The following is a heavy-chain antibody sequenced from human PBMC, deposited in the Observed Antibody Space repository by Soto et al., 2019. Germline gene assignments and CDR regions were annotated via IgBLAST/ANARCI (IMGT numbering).Heavy chain of an antibody. CDR2: ISSSGSTI. V-gene: IGHV3-48*03. J-gene: IGHJ5*02. CDR1: GFTFSSYE. Sequence: EVQLVESGGGLVQPGGSLRLSCAASGFTFSSYEMNWVRQAPGKGLEWVSYISSSGSTIYYADSVKGRFTISRDNAKNSLYLQMNSLRAEDTAVYYCARGGGYDFWSGSRIWFDPWGQGTLVTVSS. CDR3: ARGGGYDFWSGSRIWFDP. D-gene: IGHD3-3*01.